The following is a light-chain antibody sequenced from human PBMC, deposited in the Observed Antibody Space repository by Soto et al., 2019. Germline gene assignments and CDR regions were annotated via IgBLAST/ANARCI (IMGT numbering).Light chain of an antibody. V-gene: IGLV2-23*01. CDR1: SSDVGTYNL. CDR3: CSYAGSGSLV. CDR2: EGS. Sequence: QSALTQPASVSGSPGQSITISCTGTSSDVGTYNLVSWYLQYPGKAPKLMIYEGSKRPSGVSDRFSGSKSGNTASLTISGLQAEDEAEYYCCSYAGSGSLVFGGGTQLTVL. J-gene: IGLJ2*01.